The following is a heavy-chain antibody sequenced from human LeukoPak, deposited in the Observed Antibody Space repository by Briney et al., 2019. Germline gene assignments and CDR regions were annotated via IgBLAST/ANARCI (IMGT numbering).Heavy chain of an antibody. J-gene: IGHJ4*02. V-gene: IGHV4-59*08. CDR3: ATGSYYFDY. CDR2: IYYSGTT. Sequence: SETLSLTCTVSGGSISSYYWSWIRQPPGKGLEWIGYIYYSGTTKDNPSLKSRVTISVDTSKNQFSLKLSSVTAADPAVYYCATGSYYFDYWGQGTLVTVSS. D-gene: IGHD1-26*01. CDR1: GGSISSYY.